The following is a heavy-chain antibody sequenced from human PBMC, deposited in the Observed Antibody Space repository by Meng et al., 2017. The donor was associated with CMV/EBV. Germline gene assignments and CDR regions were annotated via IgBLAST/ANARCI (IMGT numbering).Heavy chain of an antibody. J-gene: IGHJ5*02. Sequence: VEALWPGEGVKETAASLKVSCKAAGHIFTGYYMHWVRQAPGQGLEWMGWINPNSGGTNYAQKFQGRVTMTRDTSISTACMELSRLRSDDTAVYYCARGPLGEYSNYDAPWGQGTLVTVSS. CDR2: INPNSGGT. CDR3: ARGPLGEYSNYDAP. CDR1: GHIFTGYY. D-gene: IGHD4-11*01. V-gene: IGHV1-2*02.